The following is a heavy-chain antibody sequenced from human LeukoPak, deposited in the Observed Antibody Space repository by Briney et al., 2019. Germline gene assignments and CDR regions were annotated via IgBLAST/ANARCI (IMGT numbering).Heavy chain of an antibody. J-gene: IGHJ4*02. V-gene: IGHV5-51*01. CDR1: GYSFINCW. CDR3: ARGDDSSGYPPFDY. CDR2: IYPGDSDT. Sequence: GESLKISCKASGYSFINCWIGWVRQMPGKGLEWMGIIYPGDSDTRYSPSFQGQVTISADKSISTAYLQWSSLKASDTAMYYCARGDDSSGYPPFDYWGQGTLVTVSS. D-gene: IGHD3-22*01.